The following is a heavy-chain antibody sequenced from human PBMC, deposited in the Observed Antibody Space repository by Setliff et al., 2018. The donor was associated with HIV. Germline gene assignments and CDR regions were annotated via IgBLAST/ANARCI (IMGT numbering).Heavy chain of an antibody. CDR3: ARVGTYGVHGDYYYYMDV. D-gene: IGHD4-17*01. Sequence: ETLSLTCSVSGASFSNSNYYWGWVRQPPGKGLECIGEINHSGSTNYNPSLKSRVTISVDTSKHQFSLKLSSVTAADTAVYYCARVGTYGVHGDYYYYMDVWGKGTTVTVSS. V-gene: IGHV4-39*07. CDR2: INHSGST. CDR1: GASFSNSNYY. J-gene: IGHJ6*03.